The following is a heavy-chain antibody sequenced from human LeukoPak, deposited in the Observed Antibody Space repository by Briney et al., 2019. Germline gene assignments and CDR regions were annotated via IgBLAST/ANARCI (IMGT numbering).Heavy chain of an antibody. J-gene: IGHJ4*02. V-gene: IGHV1-69*04. CDR2: IIPILGIA. CDR3: ARDQNTMVRGVIITGDY. D-gene: IGHD3-10*01. Sequence: ASVKVSCKASGGTFSSYAISWVRQAPGQGLEWMGRIIPILGIANYAQKFQGRVTITADKSTSTAYMELSSLRSEDTAVYYCARDQNTMVRGVIITGDYWGQGTLVTVSP. CDR1: GGTFSSYA.